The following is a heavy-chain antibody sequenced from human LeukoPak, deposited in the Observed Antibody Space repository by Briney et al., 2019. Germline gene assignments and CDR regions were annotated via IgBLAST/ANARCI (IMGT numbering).Heavy chain of an antibody. CDR1: GGSISSYY. D-gene: IGHD6-13*01. CDR2: IYYSGST. J-gene: IGHJ4*02. Sequence: SETLSLTCTVSGGSISSYYWSWIRQPPGKGLEWIGYIYYSGSTNYNPSLKSRVTISVDTSKNQFSLKLGSVTAADTAVYYCARVISSSWYEFDYWGQGTLVTVSS. V-gene: IGHV4-59*01. CDR3: ARVISSSWYEFDY.